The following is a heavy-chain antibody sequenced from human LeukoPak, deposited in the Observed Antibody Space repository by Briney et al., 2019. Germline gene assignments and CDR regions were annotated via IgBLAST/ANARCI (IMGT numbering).Heavy chain of an antibody. CDR1: GFTFSSYG. D-gene: IGHD3-22*01. V-gene: IGHV3-30*02. CDR2: IRYDGSNK. J-gene: IGHJ4*02. Sequence: GGSLRLSCAASGFTFSSYGMHWIRQAPGKGLEWVAFIRYDGSNKYYADSVKGRFTISRDNSKNTLYLQMNSLRAEDTAVYYCAKADSSGYYNFDYWGQGTLVTVSS. CDR3: AKADSSGYYNFDY.